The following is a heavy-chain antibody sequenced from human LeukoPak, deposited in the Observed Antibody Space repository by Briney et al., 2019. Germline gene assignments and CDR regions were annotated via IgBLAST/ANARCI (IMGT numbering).Heavy chain of an antibody. V-gene: IGHV1-3*01. CDR3: ARVRGNYVN. D-gene: IGHD4-11*01. CDR2: IDAGNGRT. Sequence: ASVKVSCKASGYDFTKYAVQWVRQAPGQRLEWMGWIDAGNGRTKYSQDFQGRVTITRDTSASIAYMELRSLRSDDTAVYYCARVRGNYVNWGQGTLVTVSS. J-gene: IGHJ4*02. CDR1: GYDFTKYA.